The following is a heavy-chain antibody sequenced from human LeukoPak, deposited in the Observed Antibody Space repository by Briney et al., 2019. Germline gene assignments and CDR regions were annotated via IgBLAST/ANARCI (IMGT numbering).Heavy chain of an antibody. Sequence: GGPLSLFCAASGFTFSSYTMRWVRQAPGRGLEGVSTITTSDGNTYYADSVKGRLTVSRDHSKNTLFLQMNSLRAEDTAVYYCAKDGGLWVSAHWGDSWGRGTLVTVSS. D-gene: IGHD7-27*01. CDR1: GFTFSSYT. CDR2: ITTSDGNT. CDR3: AKDGGLWVSAHWGDS. J-gene: IGHJ4*02. V-gene: IGHV3-23*01.